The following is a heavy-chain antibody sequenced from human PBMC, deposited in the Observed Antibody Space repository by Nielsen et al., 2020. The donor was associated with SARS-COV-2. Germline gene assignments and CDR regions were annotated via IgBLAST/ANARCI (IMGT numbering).Heavy chain of an antibody. CDR2: IYYSGST. J-gene: IGHJ5*02. D-gene: IGHD3-10*01. CDR3: ARHDGSDVLLWFGEFYNWFDP. V-gene: IGHV4-59*08. Sequence: WIRQPPGKGLEWIGYIYYSGSTNYNPSLKGRVTISVDTSKNQFSLKLSSVTAADTAVYYCARHDGSDVLLWFGEFYNWFDPWGQGTLVTVSS.